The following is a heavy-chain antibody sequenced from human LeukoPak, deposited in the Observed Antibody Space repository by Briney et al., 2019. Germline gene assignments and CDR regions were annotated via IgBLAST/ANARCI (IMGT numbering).Heavy chain of an antibody. J-gene: IGHJ4*02. CDR2: IFTSGST. Sequence: SETLSLTCNVSGGSINSGTYYWSWIRQPAGKRLEWIGRIFTSGSTNYNPSLKSRVTISVDTSKNQFSLKLSSVTAADTAVYYCARVGLTTVTGGDYWGQGTLVTVSS. CDR3: ARVGLTTVTGGDY. CDR1: GGSINSGTYY. V-gene: IGHV4-61*02. D-gene: IGHD4-17*01.